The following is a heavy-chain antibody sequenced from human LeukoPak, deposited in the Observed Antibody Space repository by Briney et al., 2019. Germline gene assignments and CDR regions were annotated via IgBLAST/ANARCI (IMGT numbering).Heavy chain of an antibody. Sequence: ASVKVSCKASGYTFISYDIDWVRQATGQGLEWMGWMSPKSGNTDYAQKFQGRVTMTRNTSISTAYMELSSLRSEDTAVYYCARGGYYDSSGYGYWGQGTLVTVSS. D-gene: IGHD3-22*01. CDR2: MSPKSGNT. CDR3: ARGGYYDSSGYGY. V-gene: IGHV1-8*01. J-gene: IGHJ4*02. CDR1: GYTFISYD.